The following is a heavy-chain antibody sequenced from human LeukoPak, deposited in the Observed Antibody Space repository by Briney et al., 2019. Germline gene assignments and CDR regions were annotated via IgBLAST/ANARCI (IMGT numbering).Heavy chain of an antibody. Sequence: ASVKVSCKASGYTFTDYYMHWVRQAPGQGLEWMGWINPNSGGTNYAQKFQGRVTMTRDTSISTAYMELSRLRSDDTAVYYCARGCGSTSCSDYWGQGTLVTVSS. CDR2: INPNSGGT. J-gene: IGHJ4*02. V-gene: IGHV1-2*02. D-gene: IGHD2-2*01. CDR1: GYTFTDYY. CDR3: ARGCGSTSCSDY.